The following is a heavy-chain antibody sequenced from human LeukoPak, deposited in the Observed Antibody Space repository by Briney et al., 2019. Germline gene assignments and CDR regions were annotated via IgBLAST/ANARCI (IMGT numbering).Heavy chain of an antibody. CDR1: GFTVSSNY. CDR3: ARDRRLTGDDY. D-gene: IGHD7-27*01. CDR2: IYSGGST. Sequence: PGGSLRLSCAASGFTVSSNYMSWVRQAPGKGLEWVSVIYSGGSTYYADSVKGRFTISSDNSKNTLYLQMNSLRAEDTAVYYCARDRRLTGDDYWGQGTLVTVSS. J-gene: IGHJ4*02. V-gene: IGHV3-66*02.